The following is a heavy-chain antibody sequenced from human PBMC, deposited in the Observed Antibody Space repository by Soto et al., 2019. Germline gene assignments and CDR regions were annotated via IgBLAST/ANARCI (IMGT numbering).Heavy chain of an antibody. CDR1: GFTFSSYA. CDR2: ISYDGSNK. Sequence: GGSLRLSCAASGFTFSSYAMHWVRQAPGKGLEWVAVISYDGSNKYYADSVKGRFTISRDNSKNTLYLQMNSLRAEDTAVYYWAREFFSQSLYYYKSIGPWGQGTLVT. CDR3: AREFFSQSLYYYKSIGP. D-gene: IGHD3-22*01. J-gene: IGHJ4*02. V-gene: IGHV3-30-3*01.